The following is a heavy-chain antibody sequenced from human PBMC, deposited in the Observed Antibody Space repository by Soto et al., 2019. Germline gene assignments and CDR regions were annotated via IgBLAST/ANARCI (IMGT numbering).Heavy chain of an antibody. D-gene: IGHD5-12*01. Sequence: SVKVSCKASGGTFSSFGISWVRQAPGQGLEWMGGIIPVFGRPNYAQRFRGRLTITADESTNTGYMELIDLRSEDTAVYYCATEGRGYNFWGKRTRVTVAS. CDR1: GGTFSSFG. J-gene: IGHJ6*04. CDR2: IIPVFGRP. V-gene: IGHV1-69*13. CDR3: ATEGRGYNF.